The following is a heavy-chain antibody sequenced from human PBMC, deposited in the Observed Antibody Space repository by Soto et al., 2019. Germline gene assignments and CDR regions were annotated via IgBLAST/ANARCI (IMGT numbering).Heavy chain of an antibody. Sequence: QITLKESGPTLVKPTQTLTLTCTFSGFSLSTSGAGVGWIRQPPGKALEWLELINWDDDKRYSPSLKSRHTITKDTAKNQVVLTMTNMDRVDTATYYGAHEGAALDEFDYWGQGTLVTVAS. CDR3: AHEGAALDEFDY. J-gene: IGHJ4*02. D-gene: IGHD3-16*01. V-gene: IGHV2-5*02. CDR2: INWDDDK. CDR1: GFSLSTSGAG.